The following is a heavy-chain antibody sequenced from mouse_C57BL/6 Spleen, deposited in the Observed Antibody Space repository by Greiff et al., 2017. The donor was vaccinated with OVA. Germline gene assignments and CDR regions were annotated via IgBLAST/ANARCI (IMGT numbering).Heavy chain of an antibody. Sequence: EVQLQQSGPELVKPGASVKMSCKASGYTFTDYNMHWVKQSHGKSLEWIGYINPNNGGTSYNQKFKGKATLTVNKSSSTAYMELRSLTSEDSAVYYCVKGDYGYDWFAYWGQGTLVTVSA. CDR3: VKGDYGYDWFAY. D-gene: IGHD2-2*01. V-gene: IGHV1-22*01. J-gene: IGHJ3*01. CDR2: INPNNGGT. CDR1: GYTFTDYN.